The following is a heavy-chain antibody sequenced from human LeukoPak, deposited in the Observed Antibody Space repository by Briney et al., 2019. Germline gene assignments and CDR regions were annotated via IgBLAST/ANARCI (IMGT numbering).Heavy chain of an antibody. D-gene: IGHD6-13*01. CDR3: ARAVTSSSSWYKWVNWFDP. J-gene: IGHJ5*02. CDR2: IYYSGST. Sequence: SETLSLTCTVSGGSISSYYWSWIRQPPGKGLEWIGYIYYSGSTNYNPSLKSRVTISVDTSKNQLSLKLSSVTAADTAVYYCARAVTSSSSWYKWVNWFDPWGQGTLVTVSS. V-gene: IGHV4-59*12. CDR1: GGSISSYY.